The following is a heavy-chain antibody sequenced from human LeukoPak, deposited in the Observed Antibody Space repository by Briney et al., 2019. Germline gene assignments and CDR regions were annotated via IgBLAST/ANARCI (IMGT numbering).Heavy chain of an antibody. CDR3: AGKQQLAPLLGYGMDV. Sequence: SETLSLTCTVSGGSISSYYWSWIRQPPGKGLEWIGYIYYSGGTNDNPSLKSLVTISVDTSKNQFSLTLSSVTAADTAVYSCAGKQQLAPLLGYGMDVWGQGTTVTVSS. CDR1: GGSISSYY. D-gene: IGHD6-13*01. CDR2: IYYSGGT. V-gene: IGHV4-59*01. J-gene: IGHJ6*02.